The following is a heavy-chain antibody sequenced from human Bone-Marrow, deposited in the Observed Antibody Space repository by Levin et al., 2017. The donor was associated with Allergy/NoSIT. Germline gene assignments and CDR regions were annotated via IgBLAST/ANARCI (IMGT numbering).Heavy chain of an antibody. Sequence: GESLKISCEASGFTFSSHTMNWVRQAPGKGLEWVSFIRSSNANVYYADSVRGRFTISRDNARNSLFLEMHSLRADDTGVYYCARTNSRDGYNYFFDSWGQGILVTVSS. CDR3: ARTNSRDGYNYFFDS. V-gene: IGHV3-21*04. D-gene: IGHD5-24*01. CDR2: IRSSNANV. J-gene: IGHJ4*02. CDR1: GFTFSSHT.